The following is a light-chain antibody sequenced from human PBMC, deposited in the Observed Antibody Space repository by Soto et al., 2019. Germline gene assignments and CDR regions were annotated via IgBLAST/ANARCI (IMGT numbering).Light chain of an antibody. CDR2: GST. J-gene: IGKJ3*01. V-gene: IGKV1-33*01. CDR3: QHYDIPVT. Sequence: DIQMTQSPSSLSVSVGDKVTITCQASQDIRSSLNWYQQRPGKAPRLLIFGSTNLESGVPSRFSGGGSGTNFNFSISSLEPEDIATYYCQHYDIPVTFGGGTKLDFK. CDR1: QDIRSS.